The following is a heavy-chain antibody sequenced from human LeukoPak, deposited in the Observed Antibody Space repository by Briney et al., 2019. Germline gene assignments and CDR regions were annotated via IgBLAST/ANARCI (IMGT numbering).Heavy chain of an antibody. J-gene: IGHJ3*02. CDR3: ARGHSSGWYGGGAFDI. V-gene: IGHV1-18*01. CDR2: ISAYNGNT. D-gene: IGHD6-19*01. CDR1: GYTFTSYG. Sequence: GASVKVSCKASGYTFTSYGISWVRQAPGQGLEWMGWISAYNGNTNYAQKLQGRVTMTTDTSTSTAYMELRSLRSDDTAVYYCARGHSSGWYGGGAFDIWGQGTMVTVSS.